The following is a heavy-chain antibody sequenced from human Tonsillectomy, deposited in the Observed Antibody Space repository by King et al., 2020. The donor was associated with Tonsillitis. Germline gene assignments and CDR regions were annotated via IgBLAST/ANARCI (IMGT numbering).Heavy chain of an antibody. V-gene: IGHV5-10-1*03. CDR2: IDPSDSYT. J-gene: IGHJ3*01. CDR3: ARMPGGGWGEAFDF. D-gene: IGHD3-16*01. Sequence: VQLVQSGAELKKPGESLRISCKGSGYSFSNYWISWVRQRPGKGLEWMGRIDPSDSYTNYSPSFQGHVTISADKSIGTAFLQWNSLRASDTAMYLCARMPGGGWGEAFDFWGQGTMVTVSS. CDR1: GYSFSNYW.